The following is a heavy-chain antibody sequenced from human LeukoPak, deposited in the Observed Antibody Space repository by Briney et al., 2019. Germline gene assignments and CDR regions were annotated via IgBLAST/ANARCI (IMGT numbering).Heavy chain of an antibody. CDR2: INPSGGST. D-gene: IGHD3-9*01. CDR1: GYTSTSYY. Sequence: ASVKVSCKASGYTSTSYYMHWVRQAPGQGLEWMGIINPSGGSTSYAQKFQGRVTMTRDTSTSTVYMELSSLRSEDTAVYYCARGEWTYYDILTGYFVYWGQGTLVTVSS. CDR3: ARGEWTYYDILTGYFVY. V-gene: IGHV1-46*01. J-gene: IGHJ4*02.